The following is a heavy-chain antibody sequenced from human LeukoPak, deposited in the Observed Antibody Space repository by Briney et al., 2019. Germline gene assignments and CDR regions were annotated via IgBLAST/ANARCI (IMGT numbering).Heavy chain of an antibody. J-gene: IGHJ4*02. CDR2: ISYDGSNK. CDR1: RFTFSNYW. Sequence: PGGSLRLSCVASRFTFSNYWMSWVRQAPGKGLEWVAVISYDGSNKYYADSVKGRFTISRDNSKNTLYLQMNSLRAEDTAVYYCARDRDLAYCGGDCYPGPYYFDYWGQGTLVTVSS. V-gene: IGHV3-30-3*01. D-gene: IGHD2-21*02. CDR3: ARDRDLAYCGGDCYPGPYYFDY.